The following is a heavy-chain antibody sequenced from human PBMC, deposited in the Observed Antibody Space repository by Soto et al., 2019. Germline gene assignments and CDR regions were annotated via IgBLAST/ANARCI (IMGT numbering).Heavy chain of an antibody. CDR3: SRFIMVGGWFDPNYYPGMDV. Sequence: QVQLVQSGAEVKKPGASVTVSCKTSGYTFSNYGINWVRQAPGQGLEWMGWISGYNGNTNYAQTVQGRVTMTTDTSTGTVYMELRSLKSDDTAIYYCSRFIMVGGWFDPNYYPGMDVWCQGTTVTVSS. D-gene: IGHD6-19*01. V-gene: IGHV1-18*01. CDR2: ISGYNGNT. J-gene: IGHJ6*02. CDR1: GYTFSNYG.